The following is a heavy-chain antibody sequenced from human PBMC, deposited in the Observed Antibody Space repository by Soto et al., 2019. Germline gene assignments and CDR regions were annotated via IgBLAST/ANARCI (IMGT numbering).Heavy chain of an antibody. CDR1: GGSISSGGYS. D-gene: IGHD4-4*01. Sequence: PPETLSLTCAVSGGSISSGGYSWSWIRQPPGKGMEWIGYIYHSGSTYYNPSLKSRVTISVDRSKNQFSLKLSSVTAADTAVYYCARARTLGRQTTPLLNWFDPWGQGTLVTVSS. V-gene: IGHV4-30-2*01. CDR3: ARARTLGRQTTPLLNWFDP. CDR2: IYHSGST. J-gene: IGHJ5*02.